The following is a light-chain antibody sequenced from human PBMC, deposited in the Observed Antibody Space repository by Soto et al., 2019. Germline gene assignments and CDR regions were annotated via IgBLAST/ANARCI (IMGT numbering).Light chain of an antibody. CDR3: QQYNNWPPIT. CDR2: GAS. V-gene: IGKV3-15*01. J-gene: IGKJ5*01. CDR1: QSVSSN. Sequence: EIGRTQSPATLSLSPGERATLSCRASQSVSSNLAWYQQKPGQAHRLLIYGASTRATGVTARFSGSGYGTEFTLTISSLQSEDFAVYYCQQYNNWPPITFGQGTRLEIK.